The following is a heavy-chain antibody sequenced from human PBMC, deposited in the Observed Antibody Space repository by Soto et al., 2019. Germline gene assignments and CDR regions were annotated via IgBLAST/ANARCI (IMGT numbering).Heavy chain of an antibody. CDR2: IYGSGST. V-gene: IGHV4-59*01. Sequence: PSETLSLTCTVSGGSISSYFWSWIRQPPGKGLECIGYIYGSGSTYYNPSLKSRVTISVDTSKNQFSLKLSSVTAADTAVYYCARVFRGGAENGMDVWGQGTTVTVS. J-gene: IGHJ6*02. CDR3: ARVFRGGAENGMDV. D-gene: IGHD3-10*02. CDR1: GGSISSYF.